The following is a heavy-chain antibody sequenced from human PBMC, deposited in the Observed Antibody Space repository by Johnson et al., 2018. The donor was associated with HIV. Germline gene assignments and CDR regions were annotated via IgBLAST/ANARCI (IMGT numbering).Heavy chain of an antibody. CDR3: ARARDHSSSRDAFDI. CDR1: GFTFSSYA. J-gene: IGHJ3*02. D-gene: IGHD6-13*01. V-gene: IGHV3-30-3*01. CDR2: ISYDGSNK. Sequence: QVQLVESGGGVVQPGRSLRLSCAASGFTFSSYAMHWVRQAPGKGLEWVTIISYDGSNKYYADSVKGRFTISRDNSKNTLYLQMNSLRAEDTAVYYCARARDHSSSRDAFDIWGQGTMVTVSS.